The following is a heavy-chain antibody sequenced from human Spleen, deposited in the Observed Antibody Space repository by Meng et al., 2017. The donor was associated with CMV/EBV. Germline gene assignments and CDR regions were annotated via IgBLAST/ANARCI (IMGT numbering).Heavy chain of an antibody. D-gene: IGHD5-18*01. V-gene: IGHV1-2*02. Sequence: GESLKISCKASGYTFTANYIHWVRQAPGQGLEWMGWINPSNGATNSAQNLQGRVTMTRDTSISTAYMELSSLRSDDTAVYYCARGRDKYSYGQTPFDYWGQGTLVTVSS. CDR3: ARGRDKYSYGQTPFDY. J-gene: IGHJ4*02. CDR2: INPSNGAT. CDR1: GYTFTANY.